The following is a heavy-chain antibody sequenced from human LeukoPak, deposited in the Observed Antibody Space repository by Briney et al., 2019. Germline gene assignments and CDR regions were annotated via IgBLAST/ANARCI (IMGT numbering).Heavy chain of an antibody. CDR3: ARDLNNGSYHWFDP. CDR1: GFTVNSNY. D-gene: IGHD1-26*01. V-gene: IGHV3-66*01. CDR2: IYSGGNT. Sequence: GGSLRLSCAASGFTVNSNYMSWVRQAPGTGLEWVSVIYSGGNTDYADSVKGRFTISRDNSKNTLYLQMNSLRAEDTAIYYCARDLNNGSYHWFDPWGQGTLVTVSS. J-gene: IGHJ5*02.